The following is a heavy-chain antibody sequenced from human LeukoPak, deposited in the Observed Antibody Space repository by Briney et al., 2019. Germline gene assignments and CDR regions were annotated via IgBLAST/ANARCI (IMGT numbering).Heavy chain of an antibody. CDR3: ARVYDILTGYPIYY. J-gene: IGHJ4*02. CDR1: GGSISSSNW. Sequence: SETLSLTCAVSGGSISSSNWWSWVRQPPGKGLEWIGEIYHSGSTNYNPSLKSRVTISVDKSKNQFSLKLSSVSAADTAVYYCARVYDILTGYPIYYWGQGALVTVSS. CDR2: IYHSGST. D-gene: IGHD3-9*01. V-gene: IGHV4-4*02.